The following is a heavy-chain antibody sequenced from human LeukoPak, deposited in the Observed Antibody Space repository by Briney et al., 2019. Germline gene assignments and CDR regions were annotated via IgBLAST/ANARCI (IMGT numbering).Heavy chain of an antibody. CDR1: GFTFSSYA. J-gene: IGHJ3*02. CDR3: AKDQYRTGLDGFDI. CDR2: ISGSSITT. D-gene: IGHD3/OR15-3a*01. V-gene: IGHV3-23*01. Sequence: GGSLRLSCAVSGFTFSSYAMHWVRQAPGKGLEWVSGISGSSITTNYADSVKGRFTISRDNSKNTLYLQMNSLRAEDTAVYYCAKDQYRTGLDGFDIWGQGTMVTVSS.